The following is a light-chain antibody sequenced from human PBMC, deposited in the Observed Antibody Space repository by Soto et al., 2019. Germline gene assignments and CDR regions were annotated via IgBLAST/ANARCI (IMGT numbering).Light chain of an antibody. CDR3: QAYDRGLSATV. J-gene: IGLJ2*01. Sequence: QSVLTQPPSVSGAPGQRVTISCTGSSSNIGAGHVVHWYQQFPGTAPKVVIYSDNNRPSGVPDRFSGSKSGTSASLAITGLQAEDEAYYYCQAYDRGLSATVFGGGTKLTVL. CDR1: SSNIGAGHV. CDR2: SDN. V-gene: IGLV1-40*01.